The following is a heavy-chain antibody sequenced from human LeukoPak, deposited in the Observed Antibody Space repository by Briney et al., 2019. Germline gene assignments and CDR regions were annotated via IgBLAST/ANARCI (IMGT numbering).Heavy chain of an antibody. V-gene: IGHV3-7*01. CDR3: ARSWKRDGYNFGY. CDR1: GFTFSSYW. D-gene: IGHD5-24*01. Sequence: GGSLRLSCAASGFTFSSYWMSWVRQAPGKGLEWVANIKQDGSEKYYVDSVKGRFTISRDNAKNSLYLQMNSLRAEDTAVYYCARSWKRDGYNFGYWGQGTLVTVSS. J-gene: IGHJ4*02. CDR2: IKQDGSEK.